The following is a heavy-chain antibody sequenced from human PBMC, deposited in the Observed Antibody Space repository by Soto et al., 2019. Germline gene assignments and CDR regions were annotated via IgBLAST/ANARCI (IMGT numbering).Heavy chain of an antibody. J-gene: IGHJ4*02. D-gene: IGHD2-21*01. V-gene: IGHV1-69*06. CDR3: TKDGDAADYGY. CDR1: GDTFGRNA. CDR2: IIPMVPTT. Sequence: QVHLVQSGPEVQWPGSSVKVSCKASGDTFGRNAIHWVRQAPGQRVEWMGGIIPMVPTTNYAQKVKGRRTIYADKSTGTAYMEMTSLRSEDTAVYDCTKDGDAADYGYWGQGTLVTASS.